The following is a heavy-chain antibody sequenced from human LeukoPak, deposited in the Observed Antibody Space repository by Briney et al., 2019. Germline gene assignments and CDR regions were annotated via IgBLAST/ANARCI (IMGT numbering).Heavy chain of an antibody. CDR2: IYSGGST. D-gene: IGHD3/OR15-3a*01. Sequence: QPGEPLRLSCAASGFTFSSYAMGWVRQAPGKGLECVSVIYSGGSTYYADSVKGKFTISRDNSKNTLYLQMNSLRAEDTAVYYCARGLGYYYYMDVWGTGTTVTISS. J-gene: IGHJ6*03. CDR3: ARGLGYYYYMDV. V-gene: IGHV3-66*01. CDR1: GFTFSSYA.